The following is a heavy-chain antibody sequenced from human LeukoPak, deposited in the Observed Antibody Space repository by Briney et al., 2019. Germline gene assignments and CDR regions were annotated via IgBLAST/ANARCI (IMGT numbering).Heavy chain of an antibody. J-gene: IGHJ4*02. Sequence: SETLSLTCAVYGGSFSGYYWSWIRQPPGKGLEWIGEINHSGSTNYNPSLKSRVTISVDTSKNQFSLKLSSVTAADTAVYYCARDQGPFVYWGQGTLVTVSS. CDR3: ARDQGPFVY. CDR1: GGSFSGYY. V-gene: IGHV4-34*01. D-gene: IGHD3-16*01. CDR2: INHSGST.